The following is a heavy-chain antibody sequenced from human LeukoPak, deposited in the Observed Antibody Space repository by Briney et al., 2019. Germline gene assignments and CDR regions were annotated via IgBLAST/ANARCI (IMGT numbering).Heavy chain of an antibody. Sequence: GGSLRLSCAASGFTFSSYAMHWVRQAPGKGLEWVAIISYDGSNKDYADSAKGRFTISRDNSKNTLYLQMNSLRAEDTAVYYCVRGAYSSSWLNFDYWGQGTLVTVSS. D-gene: IGHD6-13*01. CDR1: GFTFSSYA. CDR2: ISYDGSNK. J-gene: IGHJ4*02. V-gene: IGHV3-30*04. CDR3: VRGAYSSSWLNFDY.